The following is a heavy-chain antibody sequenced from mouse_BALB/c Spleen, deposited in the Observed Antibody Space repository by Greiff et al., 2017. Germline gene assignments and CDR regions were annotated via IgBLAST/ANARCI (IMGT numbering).Heavy chain of an antibody. CDR1: GFSLSRYS. D-gene: IGHD2-1*01. CDR2: IWGGGST. V-gene: IGHV2-6-4*01. Sequence: VHLVESGPGLVAPSQSLSITCTVSGFSLSRYSVHWVRQPPGKGLEWLGMIWGGGSTDYNSALKSRLSISKDNSKSQVFLKMNSLQTDDTAMYYCARNSPYGNSFAYWGQGTLVTVSA. CDR3: ARNSPYGNSFAY. J-gene: IGHJ3*01.